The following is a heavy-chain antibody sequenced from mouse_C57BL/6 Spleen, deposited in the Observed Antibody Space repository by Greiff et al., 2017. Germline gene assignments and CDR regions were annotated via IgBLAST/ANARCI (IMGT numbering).Heavy chain of an antibody. Sequence: QVQLKESGAELARPGASVKMSCKASGYTFTSYTMHWVKQRPGQGLEWIGYINPSSGYTKYSQKFKDKATLTADKSSSTAYMQLSSLTSEDSAVYYCATPDSSGPFAYWGQGTLVTVSA. D-gene: IGHD3-2*02. CDR1: GYTFTSYT. V-gene: IGHV1-4*01. J-gene: IGHJ3*01. CDR2: INPSSGYT. CDR3: ATPDSSGPFAY.